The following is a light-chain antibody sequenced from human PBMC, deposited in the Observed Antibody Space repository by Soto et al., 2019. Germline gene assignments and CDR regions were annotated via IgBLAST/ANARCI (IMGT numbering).Light chain of an antibody. Sequence: GDRVTITCRASQGISSWLAWYQQKPGKAPKLLIYAASSLQSGVPSRFSGSGSGTDFTLTISSLQPEDVATYYGQRTYNAPLLTFGGGTKVDIK. CDR3: QRTYNAPLLT. CDR2: AAS. V-gene: IGKV1D-12*01. J-gene: IGKJ4*01. CDR1: QGISSW.